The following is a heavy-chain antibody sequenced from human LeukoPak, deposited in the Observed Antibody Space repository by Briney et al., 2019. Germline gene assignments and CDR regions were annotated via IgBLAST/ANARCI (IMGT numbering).Heavy chain of an antibody. V-gene: IGHV3-64*02. CDR2: ISSNGDRT. D-gene: IGHD6-19*01. CDR1: GFTFKSHA. Sequence: PGGSLRLSCVGSGFTFKSHAMHWVRRTPGRGMEYISAISSNGDRTYIADFMKGRGSTSRDNSRNTVFLQMGYLRPDDMGVYYCARGVWWLGDPGAFDIWGQGTVVSVSS. J-gene: IGHJ3*02. CDR3: ARGVWWLGDPGAFDI.